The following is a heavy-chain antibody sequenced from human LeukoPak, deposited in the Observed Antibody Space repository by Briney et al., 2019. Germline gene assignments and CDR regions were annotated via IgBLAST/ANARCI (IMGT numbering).Heavy chain of an antibody. V-gene: IGHV3-64*01. CDR2: ITSNGATT. J-gene: IGHJ4*02. Sequence: GGSLRLSCAASGFTFSSYSMHWVRQAPGKGLEYVSAITSNGATTYYANSVKGRFTVSRDSSKNTLYLQMGSLRAEDMAVYYRARGSERQLGLFDYWGQGTLVTVSS. CDR3: ARGSERQLGLFDY. CDR1: GFTFSSYS. D-gene: IGHD1-1*01.